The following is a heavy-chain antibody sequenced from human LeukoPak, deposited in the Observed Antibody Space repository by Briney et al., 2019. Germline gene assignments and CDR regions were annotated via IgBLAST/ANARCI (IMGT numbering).Heavy chain of an antibody. CDR2: IYYSGST. CDR1: GGSISSYY. V-gene: IGHV4-59*08. Sequence: PSETLSLTCTVSGGSISSYYWSWIRQPPGKGLEWIGYIYYSGSTNYNPSLKSRVTISVDTSKNQFSLKLSSVTAADTAVYYCARSVGPYYDSSGYQDYWGQGTLVTVSS. J-gene: IGHJ4*02. D-gene: IGHD3-22*01. CDR3: ARSVGPYYDSSGYQDY.